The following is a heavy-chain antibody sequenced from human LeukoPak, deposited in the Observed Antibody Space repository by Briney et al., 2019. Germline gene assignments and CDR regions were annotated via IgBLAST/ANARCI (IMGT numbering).Heavy chain of an antibody. CDR3: ASDYGGNSGDY. V-gene: IGHV3-21*01. Sequence: GGSLRLSCAASGFTFSSYSMNWVRQAPGEGLEWVSSISSSSSYIYYADSVKGRFTISRDNAKNSLYLQMNSLRAEDTAVYYCASDYGGNSGDYWGQGTLVTVSS. CDR2: ISSSSSYI. CDR1: GFTFSSYS. J-gene: IGHJ4*02. D-gene: IGHD4-23*01.